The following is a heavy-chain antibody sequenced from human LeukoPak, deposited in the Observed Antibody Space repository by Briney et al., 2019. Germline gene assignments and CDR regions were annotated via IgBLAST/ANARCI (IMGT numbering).Heavy chain of an antibody. CDR1: GYTFTTYG. CDR2: IIPIFGTA. J-gene: IGHJ4*02. CDR3: ARDLSQEVVAASGY. D-gene: IGHD2-15*01. V-gene: IGHV1-69*13. Sequence: SVKVSCKASGYTFTTYGISWVRQAPGQGLEWMGGIIPIFGTANYAQKFQGRVTITADESTSTAYMELSSLRSEDTAVYYCARDLSQEVVAASGYWGQGTLVTVSS.